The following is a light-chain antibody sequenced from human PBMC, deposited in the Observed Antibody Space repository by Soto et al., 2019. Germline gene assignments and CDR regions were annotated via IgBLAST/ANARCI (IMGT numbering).Light chain of an antibody. CDR3: CSYTSSSTLVV. CDR2: DVS. CDR1: SSDVGGYNY. V-gene: IGLV2-14*01. Sequence: QSALTQPASVSGSPGQSITISCTGTSSDVGGYNYVSWYQQHPGKAPTHMIYDVSNRPSGVSNRFSGSKSGNTASLTISGLQAEDEADYYCCSYTSSSTLVVFGGGTKLTVL. J-gene: IGLJ2*01.